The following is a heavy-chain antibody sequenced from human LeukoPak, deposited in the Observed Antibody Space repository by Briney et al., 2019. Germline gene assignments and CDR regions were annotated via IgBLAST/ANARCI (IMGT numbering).Heavy chain of an antibody. D-gene: IGHD5-12*01. CDR3: ARESLVGLRYGTFDY. Sequence: GRSLRLSCAASGFTFSNYAMHWVRQAPGKGLEWVAVISYDGSNKYYADSVKGRFTISRDNSKNTLYLQMNSLRAEDTAVYYCARESLVGLRYGTFDYWGQGTLVTVSS. V-gene: IGHV3-30-3*01. CDR2: ISYDGSNK. J-gene: IGHJ4*02. CDR1: GFTFSNYA.